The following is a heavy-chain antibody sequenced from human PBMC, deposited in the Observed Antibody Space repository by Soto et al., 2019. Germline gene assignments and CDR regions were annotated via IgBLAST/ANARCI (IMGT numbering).Heavy chain of an antibody. Sequence: VGSLRLSCAASGFTLARYSMNWVRQAPGKGLEWVSSISSTTNYIYYGDSMKGRFTISRDNAKNSLYLEMNSLRAEDTAVYYCARESEDLTSNFDYWGQGTLVTVSS. V-gene: IGHV3-21*06. CDR3: ARESEDLTSNFDY. CDR1: GFTLARYS. J-gene: IGHJ4*02. CDR2: ISSTTNYI.